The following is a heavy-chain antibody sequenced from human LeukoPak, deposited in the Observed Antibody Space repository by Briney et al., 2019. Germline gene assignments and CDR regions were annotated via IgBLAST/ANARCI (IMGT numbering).Heavy chain of an antibody. CDR3: APFWSGYYFRDWFDP. CDR2: ISYDGSDK. Sequence: SGGSLRLSCAASGFTFSTYGVHWVRQAPGKGLEWVAVISYDGSDKYYADSVKGRFTISRDNSKNTLYLQMNSLRGEDTAVYYCAPFWSGYYFRDWFDPWGQGTLVTVSS. V-gene: IGHV3-30*03. D-gene: IGHD3-3*01. J-gene: IGHJ5*02. CDR1: GFTFSTYG.